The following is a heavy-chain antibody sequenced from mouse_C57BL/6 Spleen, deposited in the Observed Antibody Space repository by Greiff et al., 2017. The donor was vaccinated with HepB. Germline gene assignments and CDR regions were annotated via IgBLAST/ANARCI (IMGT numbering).Heavy chain of an antibody. D-gene: IGHD1-1*01. J-gene: IGHJ1*03. CDR2: IYPRDGST. CDR1: GYTFTSYD. CDR3: ARWYYYGSSYGYFDV. V-gene: IGHV1-85*01. Sequence: QVQLKESGPELVKPGASVKLSCKASGYTFTSYDINWVKQRPGQGLEWIGWIYPRDGSTKYNEKFKGKATLTVDTSSSTAYMELHSLTSEDSAVYFCARWYYYGSSYGYFDVWGTGTTVTVSS.